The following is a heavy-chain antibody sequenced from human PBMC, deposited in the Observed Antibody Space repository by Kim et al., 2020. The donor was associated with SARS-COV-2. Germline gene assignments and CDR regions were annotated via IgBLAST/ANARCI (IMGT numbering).Heavy chain of an antibody. J-gene: IGHJ5*02. CDR3: TRGRLQWEGPGGWFAP. V-gene: IGHV3-74*01. D-gene: IGHD1-26*01. Sequence: ESVKGRFTISRDNAKNTLYLQMNSLRAEDTAVYYCTRGRLQWEGPGGWFAPWGQGTLVTVST.